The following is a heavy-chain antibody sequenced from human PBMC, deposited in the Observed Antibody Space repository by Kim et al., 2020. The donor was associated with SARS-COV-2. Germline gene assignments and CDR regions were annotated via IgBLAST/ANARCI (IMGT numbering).Heavy chain of an antibody. J-gene: IGHJ4*02. CDR3: ARSSTTVTSRFDF. Sequence: YNPSLKRRVTISADTSKSQFSLKLTSVTAADTAVYYCARSSTTVTSRFDFWGQGILVTVSS. D-gene: IGHD4-17*01. V-gene: IGHV4-39*01.